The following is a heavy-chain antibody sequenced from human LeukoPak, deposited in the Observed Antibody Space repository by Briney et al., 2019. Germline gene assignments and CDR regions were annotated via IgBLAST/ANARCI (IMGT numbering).Heavy chain of an antibody. Sequence: PGGSLRLSCAASGFTFSSYSMNWVRQAPGEGLEWVSFISTSSSYIYYADSLKGRFTISRDNAKKSLYLQMNSLRAEDTAVYYCARHLSGSRLLGTDYWGQGTLVTVSS. D-gene: IGHD1-26*01. CDR3: ARHLSGSRLLGTDY. CDR2: ISTSSSYI. J-gene: IGHJ4*02. V-gene: IGHV3-21*01. CDR1: GFTFSSYS.